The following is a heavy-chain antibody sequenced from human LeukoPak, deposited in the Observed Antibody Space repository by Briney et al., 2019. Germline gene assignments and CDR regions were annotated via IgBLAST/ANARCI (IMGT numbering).Heavy chain of an antibody. J-gene: IGHJ5*02. CDR2: VCYSGAT. CDR1: GGSITSNNNY. D-gene: IGHD6-6*01. V-gene: IGHV4-39*01. CDR3: ARHQDYSSLIDP. Sequence: MTSETLSLTCIVSGGSITSNNNYWGWVRQPPGKGLEWIGYVCYSGATYYNPSLRSRVTISMDTSKNQISLKVSSLTAADTAVYYCARHQDYSSLIDPWGQGTLVIVSS.